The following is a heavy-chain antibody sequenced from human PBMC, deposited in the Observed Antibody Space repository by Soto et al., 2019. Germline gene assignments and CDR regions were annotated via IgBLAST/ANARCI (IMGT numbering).Heavy chain of an antibody. CDR1: GFTFSSYG. CDR3: AKDRRDGYNPDAFDL. Sequence: QVQLVESGGGVVQPGRSLRLSCAASGFTFSSYGMHWVRQAPGKGLEWVAVISYDGSNKYYADSVQGRFTISRNNSKNTRYLQMNRLRAEDTAVYYCAKDRRDGYNPDAFDLWGQGTMVTVSS. CDR2: ISYDGSNK. V-gene: IGHV3-30*18. D-gene: IGHD5-12*01. J-gene: IGHJ3*01.